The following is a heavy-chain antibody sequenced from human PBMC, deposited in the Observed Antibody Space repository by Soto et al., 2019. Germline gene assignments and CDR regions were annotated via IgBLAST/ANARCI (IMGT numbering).Heavy chain of an antibody. J-gene: IGHJ3*01. CDR2: LYDLDGS. V-gene: IGHV3-53*01. CDR3: ATWHEREHAYDV. Sequence: GGSLRLSCAAFGFTISCKKYVAWVRQAPGKGLEWVSALYDLDGSFYAASVKGRFTTSSDSSKTTVYLQMNDLRPDDTAVYYCATWHEREHAYDVWGQGTTVTVSS. CDR1: GFTISCKKY. D-gene: IGHD1-1*01.